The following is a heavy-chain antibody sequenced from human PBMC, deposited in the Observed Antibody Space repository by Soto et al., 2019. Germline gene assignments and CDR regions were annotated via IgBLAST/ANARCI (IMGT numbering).Heavy chain of an antibody. CDR1: GGSISSGDYY. D-gene: IGHD1-7*01. CDR3: ARDNWNFGGMDV. V-gene: IGHV4-30-4*01. CDR2: IYYSGST. Sequence: SETLSLTCTVSGGSISSGDYYWSWNRQPPGKGLEWIGYIYYSGSTYYNPSLKSRVTISVDTSKNQFSLKLSSVTAADTAVYYCARDNWNFGGMDVWGQGTTVTVSS. J-gene: IGHJ6*02.